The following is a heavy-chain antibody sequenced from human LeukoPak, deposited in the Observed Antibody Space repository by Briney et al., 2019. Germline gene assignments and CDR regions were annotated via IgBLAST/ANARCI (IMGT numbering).Heavy chain of an antibody. Sequence: KPSETLSLTCTVSGGSISSYYWSWIRQPAGKGLEWIGRIYTSGSTNYNPSLKSRVTMSVDTSKNQFSLKPSSVTAADTAVYYCARRYYYDSSGYYSGAFDIWGQGTMVTVSS. CDR1: GGSISSYY. D-gene: IGHD3-22*01. CDR3: ARRYYYDSSGYYSGAFDI. J-gene: IGHJ3*02. CDR2: IYTSGST. V-gene: IGHV4-4*07.